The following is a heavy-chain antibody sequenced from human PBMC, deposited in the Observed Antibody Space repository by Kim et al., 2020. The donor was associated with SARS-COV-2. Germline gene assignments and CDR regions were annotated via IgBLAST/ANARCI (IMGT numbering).Heavy chain of an antibody. CDR3: ASGLTPGQY. J-gene: IGHJ4*02. V-gene: IGHV3-74*01. D-gene: IGHD2-15*01. Sequence: GRSTSYAGSVQGRFTISRDDAKNTLYLQMNSLRAEDTAVYYCASGLTPGQYWGQGTLVTVSS. CDR2: GRST.